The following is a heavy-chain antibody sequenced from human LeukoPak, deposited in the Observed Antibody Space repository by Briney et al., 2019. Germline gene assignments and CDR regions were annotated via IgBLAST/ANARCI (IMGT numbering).Heavy chain of an antibody. D-gene: IGHD2-15*01. CDR2: INPNSSGT. V-gene: IGHV1-2*06. CDR1: GYTFTSYY. CDR3: AREALRGVVVALHAD. Sequence: ASVKVSCKASGYTFTSYYMHWVRQAPGQGLEWMGRINPNSSGTNYAQKFQGRVTMTRDTSISTAYMELSRLRSDDTAVYYCAREALRGVVVALHADWGQGTLVTVSS. J-gene: IGHJ4*02.